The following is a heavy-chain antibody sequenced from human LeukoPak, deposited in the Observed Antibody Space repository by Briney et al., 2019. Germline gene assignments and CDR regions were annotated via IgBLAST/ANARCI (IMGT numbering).Heavy chain of an antibody. CDR1: GGSISSTNW. CDR3: ARAVHVDIVATIGLSHYYYMDV. Sequence: NPSETLSLTCAVSGGSISSTNWWSWVRQPPGKGLEWIGEIYRSGTTNYKPSLKSRVAISLDKSRNHFSLKLTSVTAADSAVYYCARAVHVDIVATIGLSHYYYMDVWGKGTTVTISS. CDR2: IYRSGTT. J-gene: IGHJ6*03. V-gene: IGHV4-4*02. D-gene: IGHD5-12*01.